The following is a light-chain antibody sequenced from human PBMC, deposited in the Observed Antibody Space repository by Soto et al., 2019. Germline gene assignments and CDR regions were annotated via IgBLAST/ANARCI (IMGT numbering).Light chain of an antibody. Sequence: EIVLTQSPGSLSLSPGERGTLSCRASQRVSSSYLAWYQQKPGQAPRLLIYGASSRATGIPDRFSGSGSGTDFTLTISRLEPEDFAVYYCQQYGSSFTFGPGTKVDIK. J-gene: IGKJ3*01. CDR1: QRVSSSY. V-gene: IGKV3-20*01. CDR3: QQYGSSFT. CDR2: GAS.